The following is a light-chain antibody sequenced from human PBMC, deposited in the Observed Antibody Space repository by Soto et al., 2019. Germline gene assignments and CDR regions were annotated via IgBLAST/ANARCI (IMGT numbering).Light chain of an antibody. CDR3: GTWDSSLSAG. V-gene: IGLV1-51*01. Sequence: QSVLTQPPSVSAAPGQKVTISCSGSSSNIGNNYVSWYQQLPGTAPKLLIYDNNKRPSGIPDRFSGSKSGTSATLGITGLQTGDEAVYYCGTWDSSLSAGFGGGTKLTVL. CDR1: SSNIGNNY. J-gene: IGLJ2*01. CDR2: DNN.